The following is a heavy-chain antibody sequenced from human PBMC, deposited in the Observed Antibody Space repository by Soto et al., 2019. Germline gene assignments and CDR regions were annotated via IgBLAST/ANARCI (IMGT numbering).Heavy chain of an antibody. Sequence: EVQLVESGGDLVQPGGSLRLSCVASGFTFSSHYMSWVRQAPGKGLEWVADITQDGSDKFYVDSVKGRFTISRDNARNSLFLQMNSLRVEDTAVYYCARDAWEETSTLDLWGQGTLVTVSS. CDR1: GFTFSSHY. J-gene: IGHJ4*02. V-gene: IGHV3-7*01. D-gene: IGHD1-26*01. CDR2: ITQDGSDK. CDR3: ARDAWEETSTLDL.